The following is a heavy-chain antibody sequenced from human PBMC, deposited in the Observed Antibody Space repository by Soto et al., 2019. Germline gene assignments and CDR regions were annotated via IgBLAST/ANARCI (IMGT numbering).Heavy chain of an antibody. CDR3: ARGIAALPRSSYYYYYMDV. D-gene: IGHD6-6*01. J-gene: IGHJ6*03. Sequence: SLRLSCAASGFTFSSYGMHWVRQAPGKGLEWVAVIWYDGSNKYYADSVKGRFTISRDNSKNTLYLQMNSLRAEDTAEYNCARGIAALPRSSYYYYYMDVWGKGTTVTVSS. V-gene: IGHV3-33*01. CDR2: IWYDGSNK. CDR1: GFTFSSYG.